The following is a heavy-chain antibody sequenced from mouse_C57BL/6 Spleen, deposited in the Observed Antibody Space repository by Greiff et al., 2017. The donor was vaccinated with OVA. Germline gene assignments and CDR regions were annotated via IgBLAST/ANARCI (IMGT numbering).Heavy chain of an antibody. D-gene: IGHD1-1*01. CDR1: GFTFSDYG. Sequence: DVQLVESGGGLVKPGGSLKLSCAASGFTFSDYGMHWVRQAPEKGLEWVAYISSGSSTIYYADTVKGRFTISRDNAKNTLFLQMTSLRSEDTAMYYCARRGVTTVVAPNWYFDVWGTGTTVTVSS. V-gene: IGHV5-17*01. CDR2: ISSGSSTI. J-gene: IGHJ1*03. CDR3: ARRGVTTVVAPNWYFDV.